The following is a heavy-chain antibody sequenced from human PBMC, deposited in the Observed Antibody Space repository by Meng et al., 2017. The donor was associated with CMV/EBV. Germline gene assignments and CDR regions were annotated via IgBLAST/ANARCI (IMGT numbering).Heavy chain of an antibody. J-gene: IGHJ6*02. CDR1: GFTVSSNY. D-gene: IGHD5-12*01. CDR3: ARDKVLRLRGGDYYYGMDV. Sequence: GESLKISCAASGFTVSSNYMSWVRQAPGKGLEWVSVIYSGGSTYYADSVKGRFTISRDNSKTTLYLQMNSLRAEDTAVYYCARDKVLRLRGGDYYYGMDVWGQGTTVTVSS. V-gene: IGHV3-53*01. CDR2: IYSGGST.